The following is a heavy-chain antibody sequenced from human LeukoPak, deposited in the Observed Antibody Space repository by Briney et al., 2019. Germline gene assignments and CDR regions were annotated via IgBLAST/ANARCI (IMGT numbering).Heavy chain of an antibody. V-gene: IGHV3-23*01. Sequence: GGSLRLSCAASGFTFSSYAMSWVRQAPGKGLEWVSAISGSGGSTYYADSVKGRFPISRDNSKNTLYLQMNSLRAEDTAVYYCARGRGSNWGPFDYWGQGTLVTVSS. CDR1: GFTFSSYA. CDR2: ISGSGGST. D-gene: IGHD7-27*01. J-gene: IGHJ4*02. CDR3: ARGRGSNWGPFDY.